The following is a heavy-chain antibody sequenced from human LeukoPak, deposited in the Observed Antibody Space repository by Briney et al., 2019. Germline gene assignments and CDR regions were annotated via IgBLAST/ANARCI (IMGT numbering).Heavy chain of an antibody. CDR2: ISAYNGNT. Sequence: ASVKVSCKASGYTFTSYGISWVRPAPGQGLEWMGWISAYNGNTNYAQKLQGRVTITADKSTSTAYMELSSLRSEDTAVYYCARGQVGGGYYFDYWGQGTLVTVSS. J-gene: IGHJ4*02. D-gene: IGHD1-26*01. CDR1: GYTFTSYG. V-gene: IGHV1-18*01. CDR3: ARGQVGGGYYFDY.